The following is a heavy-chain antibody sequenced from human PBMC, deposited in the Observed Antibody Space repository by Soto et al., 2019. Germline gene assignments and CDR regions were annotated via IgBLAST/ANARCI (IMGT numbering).Heavy chain of an antibody. V-gene: IGHV4-30-4*02. CDR1: GGSISSGNYY. CDR3: AAGGTRWLQSPFDY. J-gene: IGHJ4*02. Sequence: SETLSLTCTVSGGSISSGNYYWSWIRQPPGKGLEWIGFMSYSGSTSYNASLKSRVTISVDTSTDSAYMELSSLRSEDTAVYYCAAGGTRWLQSPFDYWGQGTLVTVSS. CDR2: MSYSGST. D-gene: IGHD1-1*01.